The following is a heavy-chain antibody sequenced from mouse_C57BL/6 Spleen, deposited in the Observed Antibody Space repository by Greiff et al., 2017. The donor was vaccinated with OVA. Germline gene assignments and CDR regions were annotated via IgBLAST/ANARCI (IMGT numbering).Heavy chain of an antibody. CDR3: AREGGRGYAMDY. J-gene: IGHJ4*01. Sequence: EVQRVESGPELVKPGDSVKISCKASGYSFTGYFMNWVMQSHGKSLEWIGRINPYNGDTFYNQKFKGKATLTVDKSSSTAHMELRSLTSEDSAVYYCAREGGRGYAMDYWGQGTSVTVSS. CDR1: GYSFTGYF. D-gene: IGHD3-3*01. CDR2: INPYNGDT. V-gene: IGHV1-20*01.